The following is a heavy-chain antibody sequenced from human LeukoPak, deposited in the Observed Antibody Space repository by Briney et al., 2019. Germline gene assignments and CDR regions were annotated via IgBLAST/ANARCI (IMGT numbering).Heavy chain of an antibody. CDR3: ASPYYYDSSGS. V-gene: IGHV3-66*01. J-gene: IGHJ5*02. D-gene: IGHD3-22*01. Sequence: GGSLRLSCAASEFSVGSNYMTWVRQAPGKGLEWVSLIYSGGSTYYADSVKGRFTISRDNSKNTLYLQMNSLRAEDTAVYYCASPYYYDSSGSWGQGTLVTVSS. CDR2: IYSGGST. CDR1: EFSVGSNY.